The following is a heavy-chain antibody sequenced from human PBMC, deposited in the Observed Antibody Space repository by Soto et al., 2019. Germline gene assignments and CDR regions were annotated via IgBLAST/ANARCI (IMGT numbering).Heavy chain of an antibody. Sequence: QVQLVESGGGVVQTGRSLRLSCAASGFTFSSHGMHWVRQAPGKGLEWVAVIWYDGSNKYYADSVRGRFSISGDNSKNMLFLQMNSLRAEDTAVYYCARWGDDKRLDYWGQGTLVTVSS. V-gene: IGHV3-33*01. CDR1: GFTFSSHG. CDR3: ARWGDDKRLDY. J-gene: IGHJ4*02. D-gene: IGHD2-21*01. CDR2: IWYDGSNK.